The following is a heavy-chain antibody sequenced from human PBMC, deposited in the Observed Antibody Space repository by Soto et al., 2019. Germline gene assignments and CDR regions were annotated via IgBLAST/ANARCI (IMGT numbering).Heavy chain of an antibody. V-gene: IGHV3-23*01. CDR1: GFTFSSYA. CDR3: AKGSTVTTSPTRFEY. Sequence: GGSLRLSCAASGFTFSSYAMSWVRQAPGKGLEWVSAISGSGGSTYYADSVKGRFTISRDNSKNTLYLQMNSLRAEDTAVYYCAKGSTVTTSPTRFEYWGQGTLVTVSS. CDR2: ISGSGGST. D-gene: IGHD4-17*01. J-gene: IGHJ4*02.